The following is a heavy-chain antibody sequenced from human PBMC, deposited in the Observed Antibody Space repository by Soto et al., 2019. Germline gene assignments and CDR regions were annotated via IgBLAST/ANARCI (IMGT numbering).Heavy chain of an antibody. CDR3: AANWNFGLNF. V-gene: IGHV3-11*03. D-gene: IGHD1-1*01. CDR1: GFDFSDFH. CDR2: ISSSLGHT. J-gene: IGHJ4*02. Sequence: GGSLRLSCVASGFDFSDFHIIWVRQAPGKGLEWISYISSSLGHTDYAESVKGRFTISRDNAKSSVFLEMSDLRSDDTAVYYCAANWNFGLNFWGQGTLVTVSS.